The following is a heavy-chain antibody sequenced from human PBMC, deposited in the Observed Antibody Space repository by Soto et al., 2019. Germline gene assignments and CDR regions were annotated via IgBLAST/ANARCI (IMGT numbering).Heavy chain of an antibody. CDR1: GSIFSGYG. Sequence: QEHLVESGGGVVQPGRSLRLSCAASGSIFSGYGMHWVRQTPGKGLEWVAVIWYDGSNKYYADSVKGRFTIYRDNSKNMLYLQMDSLRVEATSIYYCAREGIGGTAFRGFCDYWGQGTLVTVYS. CDR3: AREGIGGTAFRGFCDY. CDR2: IWYDGSNK. J-gene: IGHJ4*02. V-gene: IGHV3-33*01. D-gene: IGHD1-7*01.